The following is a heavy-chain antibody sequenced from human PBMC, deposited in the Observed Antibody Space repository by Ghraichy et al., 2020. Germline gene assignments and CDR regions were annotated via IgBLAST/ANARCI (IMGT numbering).Heavy chain of an antibody. Sequence: GESLNISCKGSGYSFTSYWIGWVRQMPGKGLEWMGIIYPGDSDTRYSPSFQGQVTISADKSISTAYLQWSSLKASDTAMYYCARIVSPGYSYGSPHLFDYWGQGTLVTVSS. J-gene: IGHJ4*02. V-gene: IGHV5-51*01. CDR2: IYPGDSDT. CDR1: GYSFTSYW. D-gene: IGHD5-18*01. CDR3: ARIVSPGYSYGSPHLFDY.